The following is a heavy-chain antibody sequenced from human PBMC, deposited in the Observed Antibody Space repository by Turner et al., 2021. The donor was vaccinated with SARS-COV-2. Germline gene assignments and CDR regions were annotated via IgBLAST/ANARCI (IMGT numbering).Heavy chain of an antibody. CDR3: ANAPYYDSSGYTFDY. V-gene: IGHV3-30*18. CDR1: GFTFSSYG. Sequence: QVQLVESGGGVVQPGRSLRLSCAASGFTFSSYGMHWVLQAPGKGLEWVAVISYDGSNKYYADSVKGRFTISRDNSKNTLYLQMNSLRAEDTAVYYCANAPYYDSSGYTFDYWGQGTLVTVSS. J-gene: IGHJ4*02. D-gene: IGHD3-22*01. CDR2: ISYDGSNK.